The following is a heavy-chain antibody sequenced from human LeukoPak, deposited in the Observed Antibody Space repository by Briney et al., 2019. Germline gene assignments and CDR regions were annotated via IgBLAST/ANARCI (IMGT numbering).Heavy chain of an antibody. J-gene: IGHJ5*02. CDR3: ARADRLHGGPYLIGP. V-gene: IGHV1-2*02. CDR2: INPNSGRT. CDR1: GYTFTDYY. D-gene: IGHD2-21*01. Sequence: ASVKVSCKTSGYTFTDYYLHWVRQAPGQGLEWMGWINPNSGRTSSAQKFQGRVTMTKDTSIATVYMEVTWLTSDDTAIYYCARADRLHGGPYLIGPWGQGTLVTVSS.